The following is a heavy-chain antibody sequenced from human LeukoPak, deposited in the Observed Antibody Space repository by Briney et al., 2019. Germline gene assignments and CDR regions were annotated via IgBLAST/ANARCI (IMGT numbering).Heavy chain of an antibody. CDR2: ISSSGSTI. V-gene: IGHV3-48*03. Sequence: GGSLRLSCAASGFTFSSYEMNWVRQAPGKGLEWVSYISSSGSTIYYADSVKGRFTISRDNAKNSLYLQMNSLRAEDTAVYYCARSGSYGSGSNNDYWGQGTLVTVSS. CDR1: GFTFSSYE. J-gene: IGHJ4*02. CDR3: ARSGSYGSGSNNDY. D-gene: IGHD3-10*01.